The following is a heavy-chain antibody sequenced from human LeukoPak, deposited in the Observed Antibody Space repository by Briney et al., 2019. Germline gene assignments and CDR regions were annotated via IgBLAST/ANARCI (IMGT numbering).Heavy chain of an antibody. D-gene: IGHD6-13*01. CDR1: GFTVSGNY. V-gene: IGHV3-53*01. Sequence: PGGSLRLSCAASGFTVSGNYMSWVRQAPGEGLECVSVIYTSGDTYYVDSVKGRFTISRDNAKNSLYLQMNSLRAEDTAVYYCARGYNTNWYRYYFDYWGQGTLVTVSS. CDR2: IYTSGDT. J-gene: IGHJ4*02. CDR3: ARGYNTNWYRYYFDY.